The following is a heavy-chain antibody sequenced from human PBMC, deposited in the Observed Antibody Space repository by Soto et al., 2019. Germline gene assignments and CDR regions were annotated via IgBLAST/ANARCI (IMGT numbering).Heavy chain of an antibody. CDR1: GASIRSYH. Sequence: QVQLQESGPGLVKPPETLSLTCAVSGASIRSYHWSWIRQPAGKGLEWIGRMQHTGNTNYNPSLKSRVTMSVDTSKNQISLKMTSVTAADTAVYFCAKDVSSRRWFDPWGQGILVIVSS. D-gene: IGHD3-16*01. V-gene: IGHV4-4*07. CDR3: AKDVSSRRWFDP. J-gene: IGHJ5*02. CDR2: MQHTGNT.